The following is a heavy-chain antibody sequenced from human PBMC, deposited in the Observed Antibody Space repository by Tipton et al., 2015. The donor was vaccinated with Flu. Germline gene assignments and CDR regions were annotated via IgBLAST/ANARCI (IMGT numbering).Heavy chain of an antibody. CDR3: AKGLWYFDY. CDR1: GFTFSSYA. V-gene: IGHV3-23*01. CDR2: FSSSGDNT. D-gene: IGHD3-16*01. J-gene: IGHJ4*02. Sequence: SLRLSCAASGFTFSSYAMTWVRQAPGKGLEWVSAFSSSGDNTYYVDSVKGRFTISRDNSKNTQYLQMNSLRAEDTAVYYCAKGLWYFDYWGQGTLVTVSS.